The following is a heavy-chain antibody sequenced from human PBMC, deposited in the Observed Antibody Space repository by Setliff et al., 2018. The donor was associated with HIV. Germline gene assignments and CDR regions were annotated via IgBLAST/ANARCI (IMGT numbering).Heavy chain of an antibody. D-gene: IGHD2-8*02. CDR2: IYYTGSS. CDR3: ARLKPWYSDTGGSSVLDHDAFDI. V-gene: IGHV4-38-2*02. Sequence: PSETLSLTCTVSDYSISSSYYWGWIRQPPGKGLEGSGSIYYTGSSYYKPSLKSRVTISVDTSKNQFSLKLTSVTAADTAVYYCARLKPWYSDTGGSSVLDHDAFDIWGQGTMVTVSS. CDR1: DYSISSSYY. J-gene: IGHJ3*02.